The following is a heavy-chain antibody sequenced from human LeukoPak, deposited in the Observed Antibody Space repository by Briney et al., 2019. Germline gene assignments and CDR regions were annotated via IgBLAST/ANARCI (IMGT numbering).Heavy chain of an antibody. V-gene: IGHV5-51*01. D-gene: IGHD2-15*01. CDR1: GYRFTSYW. J-gene: IGHJ4*02. CDR2: IYPGDSDT. CDR3: ARRLLGYCSGGSCEYYFDY. Sequence: GESLKISCKGSGYRFTSYWIGWVRQMPGKGLEWMGIIYPGDSDTRYSPSFQGQVTISADKSISTASLQWSSLKASDTAMYYCARRLLGYCSGGSCEYYFDYWGQGTLVTVSS.